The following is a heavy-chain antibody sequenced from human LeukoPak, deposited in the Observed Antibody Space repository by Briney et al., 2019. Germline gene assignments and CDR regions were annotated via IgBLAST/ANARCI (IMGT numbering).Heavy chain of an antibody. CDR3: ARVSGGKAAELDY. Sequence: PGGSLRLSCAASGFTFSDYDMSWIRQAPGQGLEWVSYISSSGSTISYADSVKGRFTISRDNAKNSLYLQMNSLRAEDTAVYYCARVSGGKAAELDYWGQGTLVTVSS. CDR1: GFTFSDYD. D-gene: IGHD6-13*01. J-gene: IGHJ4*02. CDR2: ISSSGSTI. V-gene: IGHV3-11*04.